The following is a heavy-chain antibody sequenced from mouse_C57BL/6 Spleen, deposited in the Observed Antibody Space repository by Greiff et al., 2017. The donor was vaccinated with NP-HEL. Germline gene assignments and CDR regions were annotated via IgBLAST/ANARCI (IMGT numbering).Heavy chain of an antibody. CDR1: GYAFSSSW. J-gene: IGHJ2*01. V-gene: IGHV1-82*01. D-gene: IGHD4-1*01. CDR3: ARVYWDY. Sequence: VKLQQSGPELVKPGASVKISCKASGYAFSSSWMNWVKQRPGKGLEWIGRIYPGDGDTNYNGKFKGKATLTADKSSSTAYMQLSSLTSEDSAVYFCARVYWDYWGQGTTLTVSS. CDR2: IYPGDGDT.